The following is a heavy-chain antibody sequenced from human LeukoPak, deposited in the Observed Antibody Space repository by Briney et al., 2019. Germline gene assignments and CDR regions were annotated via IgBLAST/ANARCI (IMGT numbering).Heavy chain of an antibody. CDR2: INWNGGST. D-gene: IGHD3-10*01. Sequence: PGGSLRLSCAASGFTFDDYGMSWVRQAPGKGLEWVSGINWNGGSTGYADSVKGRFTISRDNAKNSLYLQMNSLRAEDTALYYCAREGNYGSGTHYYYMDVWGKGTTVTVSS. CDR1: GFTFDDYG. J-gene: IGHJ6*03. CDR3: AREGNYGSGTHYYYMDV. V-gene: IGHV3-20*04.